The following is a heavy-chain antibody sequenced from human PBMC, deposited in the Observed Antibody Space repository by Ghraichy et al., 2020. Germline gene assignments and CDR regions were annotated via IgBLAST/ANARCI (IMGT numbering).Heavy chain of an antibody. V-gene: IGHV3-15*01. CDR3: QTSSWFGTSFDI. Sequence: GESLNISCAASGFSFTTAWMSWVRQAPGKGLEWVGRIKSKNAGGTTDYIAPVNGRFTISRDDSENRLYLQMNSLKTEDTAVYYCQTSSWFGTSFDIWGQGTMVTVSS. CDR2: IKSKNAGGTT. CDR1: GFSFTTAW. J-gene: IGHJ3*02. D-gene: IGHD6-13*01.